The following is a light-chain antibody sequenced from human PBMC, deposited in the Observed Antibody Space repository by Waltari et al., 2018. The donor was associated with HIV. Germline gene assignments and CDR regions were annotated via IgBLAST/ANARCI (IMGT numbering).Light chain of an antibody. J-gene: IGKJ2*01. CDR3: QQRSNWPPLYT. V-gene: IGKV3-11*01. CDR1: PSVRSY. CDR2: VAS. Sequence: EVVLTPSPATLSLSPGGRATLPCRPSPSVRSYLARFLQSPPQDPGLLLYVASILATSIPARFSGSGSGTDITLTISSLEPEDFAVYYCQQRSNWPPLYTFGQGTKLEIK.